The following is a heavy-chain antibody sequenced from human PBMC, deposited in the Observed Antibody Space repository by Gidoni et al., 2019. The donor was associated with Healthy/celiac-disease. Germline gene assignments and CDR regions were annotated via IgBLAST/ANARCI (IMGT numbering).Heavy chain of an antibody. Sequence: QVQLVESGGGVVQPGRSLRLSCAASGFTFSRYGMHCVRQAPGKGLGWVAVIWYDGSNKYYADSVKGRFTISRDNSKNTLYLQMNSLRAEDTAVYYCARGSSSSWYPYYFDYWGQGTLVTVSS. CDR1: GFTFSRYG. J-gene: IGHJ4*02. CDR3: ARGSSSSWYPYYFDY. D-gene: IGHD6-13*01. CDR2: IWYDGSNK. V-gene: IGHV3-33*01.